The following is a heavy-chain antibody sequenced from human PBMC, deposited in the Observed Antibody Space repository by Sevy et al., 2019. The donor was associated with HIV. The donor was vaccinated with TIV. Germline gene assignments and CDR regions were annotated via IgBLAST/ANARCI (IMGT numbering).Heavy chain of an antibody. Sequence: GGSLRLSCAASGFNFRSYVMSWVRQAPGKGLEWVSGISGSGGSTYYADSVKGRFTISRDNSKNTLYLQMNSLRAEETAVYYCATAKAVAAGFDYWGQGTLVTVSS. J-gene: IGHJ4*02. CDR2: ISGSGGST. CDR1: GFNFRSYV. V-gene: IGHV3-23*01. D-gene: IGHD2-15*01. CDR3: ATAKAVAAGFDY.